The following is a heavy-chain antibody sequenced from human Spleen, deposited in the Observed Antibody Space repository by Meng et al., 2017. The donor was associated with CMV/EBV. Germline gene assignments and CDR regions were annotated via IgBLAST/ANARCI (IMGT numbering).Heavy chain of an antibody. CDR1: DYIFSGYY. CDR3: ARAGRPSIAAYNWFDP. CDR2: INPNSGGT. V-gene: IGHV1-2*02. D-gene: IGHD6-6*01. J-gene: IGHJ5*02. Sequence: ASVKVSCKAFDYIFSGYYIHWVRQAPGQGLEWMGWINPNSGGTNYAQKFQGRVTMTRDTSISTAYMELSRLRSDDTAVYYCARAGRPSIAAYNWFDPWGQGTLVTVSS.